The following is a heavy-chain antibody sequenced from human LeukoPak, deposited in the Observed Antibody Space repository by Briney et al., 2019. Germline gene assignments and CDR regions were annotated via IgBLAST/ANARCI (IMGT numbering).Heavy chain of an antibody. Sequence: PGGSLRLSCAASGFAFSNYDMLWVRKVTGKGLEWVSAINTAADTYYPDSVKGRFTISRENAKSSLYLQMNSLRVGDTAVYYCVRAPPGSGWLIDHWGQGTLVAVSS. J-gene: IGHJ4*02. D-gene: IGHD6-19*01. CDR3: VRAPPGSGWLIDH. CDR2: INTAADT. CDR1: GFAFSNYD. V-gene: IGHV3-13*04.